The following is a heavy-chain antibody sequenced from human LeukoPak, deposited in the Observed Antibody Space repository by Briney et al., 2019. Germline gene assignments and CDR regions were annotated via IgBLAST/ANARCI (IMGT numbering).Heavy chain of an antibody. CDR3: ARASSRDYGSGIYDAFDI. D-gene: IGHD3-10*01. V-gene: IGHV4-34*01. CDR1: GGSFSGYY. Sequence: SETLSLTCAVYGGSFSGYYWSWIRQPPGKGLEWIGEINHSGSTNYNPSLKSRVTISVDTSKNQFSLKLSSVTAADTAVYYCARASSRDYGSGIYDAFDIWGQGTMVTVSS. CDR2: INHSGST. J-gene: IGHJ3*02.